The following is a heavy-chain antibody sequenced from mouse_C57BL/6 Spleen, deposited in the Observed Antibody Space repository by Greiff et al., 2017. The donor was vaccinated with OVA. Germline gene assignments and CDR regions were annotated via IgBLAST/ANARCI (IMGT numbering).Heavy chain of an antibody. V-gene: IGHV1-64*01. J-gene: IGHJ2*01. CDR1: GYTFTSYW. Sequence: QVQLQQPGAELVKPGASVKLSCKASGYTFTSYWMHWVKQRPGQGLEWIGMIHPNSGSTNYNEKVKSKATLTVDKSSSTAYMQLSSLTSEDSAVYYCARWEITTVHFDYWGQGTTLTVSS. CDR2: IHPNSGST. D-gene: IGHD1-1*01. CDR3: ARWEITTVHFDY.